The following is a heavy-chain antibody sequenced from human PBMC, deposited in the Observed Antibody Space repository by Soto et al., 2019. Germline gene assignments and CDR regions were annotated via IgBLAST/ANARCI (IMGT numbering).Heavy chain of an antibody. CDR3: AREVNVVALSDAFDI. D-gene: IGHD2-8*01. V-gene: IGHV4-30-4*01. J-gene: IGHJ3*02. CDR1: GDSISSDNYF. Sequence: QVQLQESGPRLVKPSQTLSLICTVSGDSISSDNYFWSWIRQPPGQGLEWIGYISNRGTPYYNPSLKSRVTISLDTSKNRFSLDMYSVTAADTAVYYCAREVNVVALSDAFDIWGQGTMVTVSS. CDR2: ISNRGTP.